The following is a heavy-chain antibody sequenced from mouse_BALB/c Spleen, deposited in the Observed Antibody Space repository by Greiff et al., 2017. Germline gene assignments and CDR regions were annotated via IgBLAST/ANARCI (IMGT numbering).Heavy chain of an antibody. CDR3: ARGDITTATSPYYYAMDY. V-gene: IGHV5-6-5*01. J-gene: IGHJ4*01. Sequence: EVKLVESGGGLVKPGGSLKLSCAASGFTFSSYAMSWVRQTPEKRLEWVASISSGGSTYYPDSVKGRFTISRDNARNILYLQMSSLRSEDTTMYYCARGDITTATSPYYYAMDYWGQGTSVTVSS. CDR2: ISSGGST. D-gene: IGHD1-2*01. CDR1: GFTFSSYA.